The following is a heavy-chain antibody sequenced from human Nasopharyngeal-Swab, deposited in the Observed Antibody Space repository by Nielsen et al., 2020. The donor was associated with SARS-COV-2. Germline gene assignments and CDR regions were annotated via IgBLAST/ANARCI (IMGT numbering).Heavy chain of an antibody. CDR3: ARDLWRRAARDYYYYGMDV. D-gene: IGHD3-3*01. CDR2: IIPIFGTA. Sequence: SVKVSCKASGGTFSSYAISWVRQAPGQGLEWMGGIIPIFGTANYAQKSQGRVTITADESTSTAYMELSSLRSEDTAVYYCARDLWRRAARDYYYYGMDVWGQGTTVTVSS. CDR1: GGTFSSYA. J-gene: IGHJ6*02. V-gene: IGHV1-69*13.